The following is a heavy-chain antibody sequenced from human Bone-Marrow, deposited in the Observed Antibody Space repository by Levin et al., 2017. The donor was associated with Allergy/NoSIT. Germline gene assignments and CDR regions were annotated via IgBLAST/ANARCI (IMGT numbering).Heavy chain of an antibody. J-gene: IGHJ2*01. CDR2: ISSSSNYI. V-gene: IGHV3-21*04. CDR1: GFSFSSYS. Sequence: GGSLRLSCATSGFSFSSYSMNWVRQAPGKGLEWVSSISSSSNYIYYANSMRGRFTISRDNDKNSLYLQMNSLRPGDTAVYYCVRQQGVLVIEMEDSYFDLWGRGAQVSVSS. D-gene: IGHD3-16*02. CDR3: VRQQGVLVIEMEDSYFDL.